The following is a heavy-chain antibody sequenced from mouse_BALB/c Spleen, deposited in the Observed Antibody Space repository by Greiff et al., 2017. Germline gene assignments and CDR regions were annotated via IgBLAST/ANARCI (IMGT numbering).Heavy chain of an antibody. CDR2: IDPENGDT. J-gene: IGHJ4*01. Sequence: GQLKESGAELVRSGASVKLSCTASGFNIKDYYMHWVKQRPEQGLEWIGWIDPENGDTEYAPKFQGKATMTADTSSNTAYLQLSSLTSEDTAVYYCNAMITYAMDYWGQGTSVTVSS. CDR1: GFNIKDYY. D-gene: IGHD2-4*01. V-gene: IGHV14-4*02. CDR3: NAMITYAMDY.